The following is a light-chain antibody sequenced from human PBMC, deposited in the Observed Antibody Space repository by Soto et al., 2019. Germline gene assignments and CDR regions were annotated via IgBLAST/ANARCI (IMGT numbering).Light chain of an antibody. CDR3: QQYGSSPLWT. CDR1: QSVSSH. CDR2: GAS. V-gene: IGKV3-20*01. J-gene: IGKJ1*01. Sequence: EIVLTQSPATLSLSPGERATLSCRDSQSVSSHLAWYQQKPGQAPRLLIYGASSRANGIPDRFSGSGSGTDLTLTISRLEPEDFAVYYCQQYGSSPLWTFGQGTKVDIK.